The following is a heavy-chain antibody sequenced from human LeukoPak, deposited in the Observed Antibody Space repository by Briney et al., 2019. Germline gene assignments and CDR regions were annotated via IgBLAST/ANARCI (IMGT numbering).Heavy chain of an antibody. J-gene: IGHJ4*02. D-gene: IGHD3-22*01. CDR3: ARDPDLSGYSFFDY. Sequence: TGGSLRLSCAASGFTFSSYAMSWVRQAPGKGLEWVSTISGSGGSTYYADSVKGRFTISRDNSKNTLYLQMNSLRAEDTAVYYCARDPDLSGYSFFDYWGQGTLVTVSS. CDR1: GFTFSSYA. CDR2: ISGSGGST. V-gene: IGHV3-23*01.